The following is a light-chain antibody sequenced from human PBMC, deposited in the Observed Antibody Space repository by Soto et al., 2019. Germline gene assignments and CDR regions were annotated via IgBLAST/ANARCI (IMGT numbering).Light chain of an antibody. CDR1: QSVSSY. CDR3: QQRSNWPPVFT. J-gene: IGKJ3*01. V-gene: IGKV3-11*01. Sequence: EIVLTQSPATLSLSPGERATLSCRASQSVSSYLAWYQQKPGQAPRLLIYDASNRATGIPARFSGSGSGTDFTLTISSLESEDFAVYYCQQRSNWPPVFTFGHGTNVDIK. CDR2: DAS.